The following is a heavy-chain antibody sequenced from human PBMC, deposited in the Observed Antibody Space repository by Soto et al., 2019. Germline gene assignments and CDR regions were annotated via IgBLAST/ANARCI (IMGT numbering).Heavy chain of an antibody. Sequence: QVQLVQSGAEVKKPGASVKVSCKASGYTFTGYYMHWVRQAPGQGLEWMGWINTNSGGTNYAQKFQGWVTMTRDTSISTDNMELSRLRSDDTAVYYCASATHFWSGYSGEYGMDVWGQGTTVTVSS. V-gene: IGHV1-2*04. J-gene: IGHJ6*02. CDR3: ASATHFWSGYSGEYGMDV. CDR1: GYTFTGYY. D-gene: IGHD3-3*01. CDR2: INTNSGGT.